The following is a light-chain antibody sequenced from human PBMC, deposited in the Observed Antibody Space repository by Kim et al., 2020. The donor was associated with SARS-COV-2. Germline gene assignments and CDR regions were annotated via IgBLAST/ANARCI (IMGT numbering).Light chain of an antibody. V-gene: IGKV1-5*03. CDR2: KAS. Sequence: DIQMTQSPATLSASVGDRVTITCRASEGITNWLAWYQQKPGKAPKVLISKASSLESGVPSRFSGSGAGTEFTLTIISLQPDDFATYYCLQYSNFPHTFGQGTKLEI. CDR1: EGITNW. CDR3: LQYSNFPHT. J-gene: IGKJ2*01.